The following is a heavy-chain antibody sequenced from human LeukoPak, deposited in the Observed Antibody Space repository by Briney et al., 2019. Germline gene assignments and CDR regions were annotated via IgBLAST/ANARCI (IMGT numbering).Heavy chain of an antibody. D-gene: IGHD3-22*01. J-gene: IGHJ3*02. Sequence: SETLSLTCTVSGGSISSGGYYWSWIRQHPGKGLERIGYIYYSGSTYYNPSLKSRVTISVDTSKNQFSLKLSSVTAADTAVYYCARDITMTSRDAFDIWGQGTMVTVSS. CDR3: ARDITMTSRDAFDI. CDR1: GGSISSGGYY. V-gene: IGHV4-31*03. CDR2: IYYSGST.